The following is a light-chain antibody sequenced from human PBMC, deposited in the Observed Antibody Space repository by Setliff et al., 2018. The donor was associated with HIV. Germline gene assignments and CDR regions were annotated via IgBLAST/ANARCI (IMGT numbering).Light chain of an antibody. V-gene: IGLV2-8*01. J-gene: IGLJ2*01. CDR3: SSFAGNDKPVA. CDR2: EVN. Sequence: QSVLTQPPSASGSRGQSVTISCTGTSRDVGGYKYVSWHQQHPEKAPKVIIYEVNKRPSGVPDRFSGSKSGNTASLTVSGLQAEDEAEYYCSSFAGNDKPVAIGGGTKVTVL. CDR1: SRDVGGYKY.